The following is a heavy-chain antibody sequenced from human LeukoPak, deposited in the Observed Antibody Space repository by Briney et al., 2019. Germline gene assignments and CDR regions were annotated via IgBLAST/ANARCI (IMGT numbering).Heavy chain of an antibody. CDR2: IYYSGST. J-gene: IGHJ4*02. V-gene: IGHV4-39*01. CDR1: GGSISSSSYY. CDR3: ARLEAVAGILDY. D-gene: IGHD6-19*01. Sequence: SETLSLTCTVSGGSISSSSYYWGWIRQPPGKGLERIGSIYYSGSTYYNPSLKSRVTISVDTSKNQFSLKLSSVTAADTAVYYCARLEAVAGILDYWGQGTLVTVSS.